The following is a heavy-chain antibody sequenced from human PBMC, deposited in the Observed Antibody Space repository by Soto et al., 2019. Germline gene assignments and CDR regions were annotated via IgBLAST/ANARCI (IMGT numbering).Heavy chain of an antibody. D-gene: IGHD3-10*01. J-gene: IGHJ4*02. CDR1: GFTVSSNY. CDR3: AGQLPVHHYYGSGSFDY. Sequence: EVQLVESGGGLVQPGGSLRLSCAASGFTVSSNYMSWVRQAPGKGLEWVSVIYSGGSTYYADSVKGRFTISRDNSKNTLYLQMNSLRAEDTAVYYCAGQLPVHHYYGSGSFDYWGQGTLVTVSS. CDR2: IYSGGST. V-gene: IGHV3-66*04.